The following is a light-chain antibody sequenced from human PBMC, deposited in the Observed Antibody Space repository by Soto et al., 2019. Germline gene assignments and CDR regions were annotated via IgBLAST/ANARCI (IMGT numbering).Light chain of an antibody. CDR1: QTISNW. CDR3: QQYNSYAFT. J-gene: IGKJ3*01. V-gene: IGKV1-5*01. Sequence: DIQMTQSSSTLSASVGDRVTITCRASQTISNWLAWYQQKPGKAPKLLIYDAAKLESGVPSRFSGSGSGTEFTLTISSLQPDDFGTYYCQQYNSYAFTFGPGTKVDIK. CDR2: DAA.